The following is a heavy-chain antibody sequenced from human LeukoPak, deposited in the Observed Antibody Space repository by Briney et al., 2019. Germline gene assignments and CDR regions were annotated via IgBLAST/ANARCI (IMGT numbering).Heavy chain of an antibody. CDR3: AKDPYYYDSSGYFRRYFDY. CDR1: GFNVSTNY. V-gene: IGHV3-53*01. Sequence: GGSLRLSCVVSGFNVSTNYMSWVRQAPGKGLEWVSFIYIGGSTYYADSVKGRFTISRDTSKNTLYLQMNSLRAEDTAVYYCAKDPYYYDSSGYFRRYFDYWGQGTLVTVSS. CDR2: IYIGGST. J-gene: IGHJ4*02. D-gene: IGHD3-22*01.